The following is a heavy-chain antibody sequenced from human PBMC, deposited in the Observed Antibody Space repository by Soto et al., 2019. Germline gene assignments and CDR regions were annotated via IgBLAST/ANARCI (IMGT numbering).Heavy chain of an antibody. CDR1: AFNIHDRA. Sequence: EVRLVESGGGSVQPGMSLRLSCVGSAFNIHDRAMHWVRQAPGKGLEWVSGIYWNSARIDYADSVKGRFTISRDNAKNSLYLQMNSLKTEDTAFYYCIREMDAGGLDNWGQGTLVTVSS. CDR3: IREMDAGGLDN. V-gene: IGHV3-9*01. J-gene: IGHJ4*02. CDR2: IYWNSARI. D-gene: IGHD3-16*01.